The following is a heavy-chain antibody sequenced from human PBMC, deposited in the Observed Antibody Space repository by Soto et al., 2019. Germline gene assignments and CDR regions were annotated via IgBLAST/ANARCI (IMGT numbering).Heavy chain of an antibody. V-gene: IGHV4-59*01. Sequence: SETLSLTCTVSGGSISSYYWSWIRQPPGKGLEWIGYIYYSGSTHYNPSLKSRVTISVDTSKNQFSLKLSSVTAADTAVYHCARDIPGNDNWFDPWGQGTLVTVS. CDR2: IYYSGST. CDR3: ARDIPGNDNWFDP. CDR1: GGSISSYY. J-gene: IGHJ5*02. D-gene: IGHD1-1*01.